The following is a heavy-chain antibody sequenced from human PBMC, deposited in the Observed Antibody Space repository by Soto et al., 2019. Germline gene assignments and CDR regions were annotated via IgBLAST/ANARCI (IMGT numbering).Heavy chain of an antibody. CDR1: GFSLTSYGEG. Sequence: QITLKESGPTLVKPTQTLTLTCTFSGFSLTSYGEGVGWIRQPPGKAPEWLALIYWDDQRTLRSSLESRLTITKDTSKNQVVLTMTNMEPVDTGTYYCYTKGQYPDSGACGRDCYMDVWGRGTTVTFSS. V-gene: IGHV2-5*02. CDR3: YTKGQYPDSGACGRDCYMDV. D-gene: IGHD2-2*01. CDR2: IYWDDQR. J-gene: IGHJ6*04.